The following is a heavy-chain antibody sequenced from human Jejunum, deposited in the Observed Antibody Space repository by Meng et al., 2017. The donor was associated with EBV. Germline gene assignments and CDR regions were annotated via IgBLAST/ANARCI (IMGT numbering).Heavy chain of an antibody. CDR1: GGSVNSGNVY. D-gene: IGHD5-12*01. CDR2: IYYSGST. J-gene: IGHJ4*02. CDR3: AGLRYSGYDRAFDY. Sequence: QLHLQESGPGLGKPSETLSLTCTVSGGSVNSGNVYWSWIRQPPGKGLEWIGYIYYSGSTNYIPSLKSRVTISLDTSKNQFSLKLSSVTAADTAVYYCAGLRYSGYDRAFDYWGQGALVTASS. V-gene: IGHV4-61*01.